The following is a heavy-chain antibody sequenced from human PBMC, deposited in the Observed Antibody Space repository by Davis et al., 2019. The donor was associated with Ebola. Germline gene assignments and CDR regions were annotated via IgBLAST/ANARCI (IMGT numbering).Heavy chain of an antibody. CDR3: ASPFWGATHYGMDV. J-gene: IGHJ6*02. Sequence: ASVKVSCKASGGTFSSYAISWVRQAPGQGLQWMGWINPNSGGTNYAQKFQGRVTMTRDTSISTAYMELSRLRSDDTAVYYCASPFWGATHYGMDVWGQGTTVTVSS. CDR1: GGTFSSYA. CDR2: INPNSGGT. V-gene: IGHV1-2*02. D-gene: IGHD3-3*01.